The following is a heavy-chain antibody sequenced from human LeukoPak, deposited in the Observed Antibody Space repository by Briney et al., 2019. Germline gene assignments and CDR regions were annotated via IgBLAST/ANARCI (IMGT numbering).Heavy chain of an antibody. J-gene: IGHJ4*02. CDR3: AREHGDYRFDY. D-gene: IGHD4-17*01. Sequence: SETLSLTCTVSGGSISSGDYYWSWIRQPPGKGLEWIGYIYYSGSTYYNPSLKSRVTISVDTSKNQFSLKLSSVTAAGTAVYYCAREHGDYRFDYWGQGTLVTVS. CDR2: IYYSGST. CDR1: GGSISSGDYY. V-gene: IGHV4-30-4*01.